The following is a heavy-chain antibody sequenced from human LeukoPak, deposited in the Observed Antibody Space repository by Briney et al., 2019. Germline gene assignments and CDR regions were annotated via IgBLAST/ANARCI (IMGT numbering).Heavy chain of an antibody. CDR2: IYYSGST. Sequence: SETLSLTCTVSGGSVSSYYWSWIRQPPGKGLEWIGYIYYSGSTNYNPSLKSRATISLDTSKNQFSLKVSSVTAADTAVYYCARDTYSGIYYPYYYYYYMDVWGKGTTVTVSS. V-gene: IGHV4-59*02. CDR1: GGSVSSYY. J-gene: IGHJ6*03. CDR3: ARDTYSGIYYPYYYYYYMDV. D-gene: IGHD1-26*01.